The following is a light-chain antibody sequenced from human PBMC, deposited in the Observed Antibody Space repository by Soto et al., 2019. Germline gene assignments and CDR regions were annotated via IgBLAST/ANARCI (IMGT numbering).Light chain of an antibody. Sequence: QSVLTQPASVSGSPGQSITISCTGTSSDIGVYNYVSWYQQHPGKAPKLVICEVSNRPSGVSSRFSGSKSGNTASLTISWLRAEDEADYYCTSFTTTNIWVFGGGTKVTVL. CDR3: TSFTTTNIWV. J-gene: IGLJ3*02. V-gene: IGLV2-14*01. CDR2: EVS. CDR1: SSDIGVYNY.